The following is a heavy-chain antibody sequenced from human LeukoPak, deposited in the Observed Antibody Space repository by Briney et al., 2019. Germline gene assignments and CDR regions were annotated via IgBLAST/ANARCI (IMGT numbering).Heavy chain of an antibody. V-gene: IGHV3-30*18. CDR1: GFTFSRYS. Sequence: GGSLRLSCEASGFTFSRYSLTWVRQAPGKGLEWVAVISYDGSKKYYADSVKGRFTISRDNSKNTLYLQMSSLRVEDTAVYLCAKAFENGDYVVDYWGQGTLVTVSS. J-gene: IGHJ4*02. CDR2: ISYDGSKK. CDR3: AKAFENGDYVVDY. D-gene: IGHD4-17*01.